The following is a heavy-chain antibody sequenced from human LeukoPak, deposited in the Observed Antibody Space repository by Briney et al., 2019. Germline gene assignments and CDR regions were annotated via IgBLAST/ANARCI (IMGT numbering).Heavy chain of an antibody. V-gene: IGHV3-30-3*01. J-gene: IGHJ4*02. CDR1: GFTFSSYA. CDR3: ARDGHYDFWSGYYFDY. Sequence: GGSLRLSCAASGFTFSSYAMHWVRQAPGKGLEWVAVISYDGSNKYYADSVKGRFTISRDNSKNTLYLQMNSLRAEDTAVYYCARDGHYDFWSGYYFDYWGQGTLVTVSS. CDR2: ISYDGSNK. D-gene: IGHD3-3*01.